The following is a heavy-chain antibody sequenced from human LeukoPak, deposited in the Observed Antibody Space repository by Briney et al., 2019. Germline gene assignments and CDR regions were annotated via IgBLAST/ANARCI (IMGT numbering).Heavy chain of an antibody. V-gene: IGHV3-21*01. J-gene: IGHJ6*03. D-gene: IGHD4-17*01. Sequence: GGSLRLSCAASGFTFSSYSMNWVRQAPGKGLEWVSSISSSSSYIYYADSVKGRFTISRDNAKNSLYLQMNSLRAESTAVYYCASGGGGDRLYYYYMDVWGKGTTVTVSS. CDR2: ISSSSSYI. CDR1: GFTFSSYS. CDR3: ASGGGGDRLYYYYMDV.